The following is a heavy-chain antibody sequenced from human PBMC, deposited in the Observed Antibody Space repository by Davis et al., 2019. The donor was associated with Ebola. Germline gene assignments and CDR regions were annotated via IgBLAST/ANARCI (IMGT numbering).Heavy chain of an antibody. CDR3: ARGGYCSSTSCYARAGYYYYGMDV. CDR2: ISAYNGNT. J-gene: IGHJ6*02. CDR1: GYTFTSYA. D-gene: IGHD2-2*01. Sequence: ASVKVSCKASGYTFTSYAMHWVRQAPGQRLEWMGWISAYNGNTNYAQKLQGRVTMTTDTSTSTAYMELRSLRSDDTAVYYCARGGYCSSTSCYARAGYYYYGMDVWGQGTTVTVSS. V-gene: IGHV1-18*01.